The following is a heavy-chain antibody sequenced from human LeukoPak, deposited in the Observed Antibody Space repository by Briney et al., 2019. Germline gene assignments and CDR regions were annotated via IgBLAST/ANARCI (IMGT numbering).Heavy chain of an antibody. CDR1: GFTFSSYS. D-gene: IGHD3-10*01. CDR2: ITSSSSHI. V-gene: IGHV3-21*01. CDR3: ARDVERTGGTYYYGSGSPRG. Sequence: GGSLRLSCAASGFTFSSYSMTWVRQAPGKGLEWVSSITSSSSHIFYGDSVKGRFTSSRDNAKNSLYLQMNSLRAEDTAVYYCARDVERTGGTYYYGSGSPRGWGQGTLVTVSS. J-gene: IGHJ4*02.